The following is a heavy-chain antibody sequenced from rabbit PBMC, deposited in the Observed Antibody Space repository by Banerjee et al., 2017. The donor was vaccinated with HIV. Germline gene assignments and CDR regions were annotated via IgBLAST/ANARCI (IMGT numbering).Heavy chain of an antibody. Sequence: QEQLEESGGDLVKPEGSLTLTCTASGFSFSSGYDMCWVRQAPGKGLEWIGCIDTGSSTTYYASWAKGRITISKTSSTTVTLQMTSLTAADTATYFCARHRAGGYGHDLWGPGTLVTVS. D-gene: IGHD1-1*01. J-gene: IGHJ4*01. CDR2: IDTGSSTT. CDR1: GFSFSSGYD. CDR3: ARHRAGGYGHDL. V-gene: IGHV1S45*01.